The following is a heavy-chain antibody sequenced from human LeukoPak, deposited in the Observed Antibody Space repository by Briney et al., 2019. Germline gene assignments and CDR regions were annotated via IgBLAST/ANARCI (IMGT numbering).Heavy chain of an antibody. CDR1: GGSISSGGYY. CDR2: IYYSGST. Sequence: SQTLSLTCTVSGGSISSGGYYWSWIRQHPGKGLEWIGYIYYSGSTYYNPSLKSRVTISVDTSKNQFSLKLSSVTAADTAVYYCARGTPDSSGYYYYYMDVWGKGTTVIVSS. J-gene: IGHJ6*03. V-gene: IGHV4-31*03. CDR3: ARGTPDSSGYYYYYMDV. D-gene: IGHD3-22*01.